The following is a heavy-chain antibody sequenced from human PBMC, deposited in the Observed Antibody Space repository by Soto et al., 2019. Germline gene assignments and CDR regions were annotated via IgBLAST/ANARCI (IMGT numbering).Heavy chain of an antibody. J-gene: IGHJ3*02. CDR1: GYSFTSYW. Sequence: HGESLKISCKGSGYSFTSYWIGWVRQMPGKGLEWMGIIYPGDSDTRYSPSFQGQVTISADKSISTAYLQWSSLKASDTAMYYCDRSIAVTGNLGGAFVIRGPGTMRTV. CDR3: DRSIAVTGNLGGAFVI. D-gene: IGHD6-19*01. CDR2: IYPGDSDT. V-gene: IGHV5-51*01.